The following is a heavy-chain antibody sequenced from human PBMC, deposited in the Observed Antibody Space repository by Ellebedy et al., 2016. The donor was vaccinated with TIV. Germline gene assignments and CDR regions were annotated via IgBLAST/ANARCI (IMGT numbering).Heavy chain of an antibody. CDR2: SYYTGST. J-gene: IGHJ3*02. CDR1: GGSMSSHY. Sequence: MPSETLSLTCSVSGGSMSSHYWSWIRQPPGKGLQWIGFSYYTGSTNYNPSLKSRVTISVDTSKNQFSLKLSSVTAADTAVYYCARHLPEAVNDAFDIWGQGTMVTVSS. CDR3: ARHLPEAVNDAFDI. V-gene: IGHV4-59*08.